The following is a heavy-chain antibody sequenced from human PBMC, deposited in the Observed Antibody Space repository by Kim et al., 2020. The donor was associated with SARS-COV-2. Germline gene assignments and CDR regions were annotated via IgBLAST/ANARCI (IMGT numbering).Heavy chain of an antibody. D-gene: IGHD2-2*01. CDR1: GGTFSSYA. V-gene: IGHV1-69*13. CDR3: ARATGYCSSTXXXVPXXXYYXGXXX. J-gene: IGHJ6*01. CDR2: IIPIFGTA. Sequence: SVKVSCKASGGTFSSYAISWVRQAPGQGLEWMGGIIPIFGTANYAQKFQGRVTITADESTSTAYMELSSLRSEDTAVYYCARATGYCSSTXXXVPXXXYYXGXXXWGQGT.